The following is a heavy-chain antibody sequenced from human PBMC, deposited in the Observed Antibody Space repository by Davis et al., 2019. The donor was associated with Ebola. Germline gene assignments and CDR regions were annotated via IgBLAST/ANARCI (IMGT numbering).Heavy chain of an antibody. D-gene: IGHD2-15*01. CDR1: GFTFSSYG. CDR2: ISYDGSNK. V-gene: IGHV3-30*03. CDR3: ARLTTSLSGGSL. Sequence: GGSLRLSCAASGFTFSSYGMHWVRQAPGKGLEWVAVISYDGSNKYYADSVKGRFTISRDSSKNTLYLQMSSLRAEDTAMYYCARLTTSLSGGSLWGQGTLVTVSS. J-gene: IGHJ4*02.